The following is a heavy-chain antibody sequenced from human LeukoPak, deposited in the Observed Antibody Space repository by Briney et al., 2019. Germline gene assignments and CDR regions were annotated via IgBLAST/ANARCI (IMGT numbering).Heavy chain of an antibody. D-gene: IGHD6-6*01. J-gene: IGHJ4*02. V-gene: IGHV4-4*07. Sequence: SETLPLTCTVSGGSISSYSWSWIRQPAGKGLEWIGRIYTSGSTNYNPSLKSRVTMSVDTSKNQFSLKLSSVTAADTAVYYCARATYSSSPNFDYWGQGTLVTVSS. CDR1: GGSISSYS. CDR2: IYTSGST. CDR3: ARATYSSSPNFDY.